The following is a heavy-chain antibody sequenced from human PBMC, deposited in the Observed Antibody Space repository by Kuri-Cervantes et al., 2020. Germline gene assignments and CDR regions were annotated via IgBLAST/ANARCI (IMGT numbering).Heavy chain of an antibody. Sequence: GGSLRLSCSGYGLIFGDYVLNWVRQAPGKGLEWVSVIYIGDSTYYADSVKGRFTISRHNSKNTVFLQMHSLTTEDTAVYYCARESSRGSGWYGSGYWGQGTLVTVSS. CDR2: IYIGDST. CDR3: ARESSRGSGWYGSGY. V-gene: IGHV3-53*04. CDR1: GLIFGDYV. J-gene: IGHJ4*02. D-gene: IGHD6-19*01.